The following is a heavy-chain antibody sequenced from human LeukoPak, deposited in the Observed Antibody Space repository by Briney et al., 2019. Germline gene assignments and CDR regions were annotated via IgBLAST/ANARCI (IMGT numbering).Heavy chain of an antibody. CDR2: ISGSGANT. V-gene: IGHV3-23*01. CDR3: AKEKVLATVGTVGFDP. CDR1: GFTFSTNA. Sequence: GGSLRPSCAASGFTFSTNAMSWVRQAPGKGLEWVSAISGSGANTYYADSVKGRFTISRDNSKNTLYLQINSLRAEDTAVYYCAKEKVLATVGTVGFDPWGQGTLVTVSS. J-gene: IGHJ5*02. D-gene: IGHD6-13*01.